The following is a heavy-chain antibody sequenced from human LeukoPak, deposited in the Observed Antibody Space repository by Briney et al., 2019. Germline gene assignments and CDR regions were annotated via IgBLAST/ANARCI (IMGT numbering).Heavy chain of an antibody. CDR2: IIPIFGTA. D-gene: IGHD4-23*01. CDR3: ARDRGYGGNSDYYYYMDV. V-gene: IGHV1-69*05. CDR1: GYTFTGYY. J-gene: IGHJ6*03. Sequence: SVKVSCKASGYTFTGYYMHWVRQAPGQGLEWMGGIIPIFGTANYAQKFQGRVTITTDESTSTAYMELSSLRSEDTAVYYCARDRGYGGNSDYYYYMDVWGKGTTVTVSS.